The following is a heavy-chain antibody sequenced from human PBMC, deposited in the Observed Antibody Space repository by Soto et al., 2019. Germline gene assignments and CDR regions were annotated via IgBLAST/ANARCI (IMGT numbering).Heavy chain of an antibody. V-gene: IGHV3-23*01. Sequence: SGGSLRLSCAASRFTFGNYAMNWVRQAPGKGLEWVAYISPSGNITHYAESVKGRFIISRDNSKKTLDLQMSGLRADDTALYYCTRDRARYTSGRYSDYWGQGTLVTVSS. CDR2: ISPSGNIT. J-gene: IGHJ4*02. CDR3: TRDRARYTSGRYSDY. CDR1: RFTFGNYA. D-gene: IGHD3-9*01.